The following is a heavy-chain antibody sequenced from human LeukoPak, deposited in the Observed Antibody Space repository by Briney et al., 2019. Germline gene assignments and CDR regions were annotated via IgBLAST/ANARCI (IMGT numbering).Heavy chain of an antibody. Sequence: SETLSLTCAVYGGSFSGYYWSWIRQPPGKGLEWIGEINHSGSTNYNPSLKSQVTMSVDTSKNQFSLKLSSVTAADTAVYYCARVYSSGSRAFQHWGQGTLVTVSS. CDR1: GGSFSGYY. D-gene: IGHD6-19*01. J-gene: IGHJ1*01. V-gene: IGHV4-34*01. CDR3: ARVYSSGSRAFQH. CDR2: INHSGST.